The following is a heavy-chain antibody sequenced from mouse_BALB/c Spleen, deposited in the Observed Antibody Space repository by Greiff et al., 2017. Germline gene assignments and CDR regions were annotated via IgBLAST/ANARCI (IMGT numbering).Heavy chain of an antibody. Sequence: QVQLQQSGAELVKPGASVKLSCKASGYTFTSYWMHWVKQRPGQGLEWIGEINPSNGRTNYNEKFKSKATLTVDKSSSTAYMQLSSLTSEDSAVYYCARSYDYDGRFAYWGQGTLVTVSA. CDR2: INPSNGRT. J-gene: IGHJ3*01. CDR1: GYTFTSYW. D-gene: IGHD2-4*01. V-gene: IGHV1S81*02. CDR3: ARSYDYDGRFAY.